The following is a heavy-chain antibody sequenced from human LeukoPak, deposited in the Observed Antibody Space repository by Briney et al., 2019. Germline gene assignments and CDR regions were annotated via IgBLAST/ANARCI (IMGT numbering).Heavy chain of an antibody. J-gene: IGHJ6*03. D-gene: IGHD6-19*01. Sequence: ASVKVSCKASGYTFTGYYMHWVRQAPGQGLEWMGWINPNSGGTNYAQKFQGRVTMTRDTSISTAYTELSRLRSDDTAVYYCARDCSSGYYYYYYMDVWGKGTTVTVSS. V-gene: IGHV1-2*02. CDR3: ARDCSSGYYYYYYMDV. CDR2: INPNSGGT. CDR1: GYTFTGYY.